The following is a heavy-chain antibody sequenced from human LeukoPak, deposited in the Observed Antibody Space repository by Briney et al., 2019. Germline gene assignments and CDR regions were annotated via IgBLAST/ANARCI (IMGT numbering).Heavy chain of an antibody. CDR3: ARLGCSSTSCQNDY. V-gene: IGHV4-59*01. CDR2: IYYSGRT. CDR1: GGSISSYY. Sequence: SETLSLTCTVSGGSISSYYWSWIRQPPGKGLEWIGYIYYSGRTNYNPSLKSRVTISVDTSKNQFSLKLSSVTAADTAVYYCARLGCSSTSCQNDYWGQGTLVTVSS. D-gene: IGHD2-2*01. J-gene: IGHJ4*02.